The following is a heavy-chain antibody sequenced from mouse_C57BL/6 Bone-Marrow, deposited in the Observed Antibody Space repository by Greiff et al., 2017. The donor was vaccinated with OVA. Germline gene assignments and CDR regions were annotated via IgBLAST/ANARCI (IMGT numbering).Heavy chain of an antibody. CDR1: EYEFPSHD. CDR2: INSDGGST. D-gene: IGHD1-1*01. J-gene: IGHJ2*01. V-gene: IGHV5-2*01. CDR3: ASGATVVATGDYFDY. Sequence: EVNLVESGGGLVQPGESLKLSCESNEYEFPSHDMSWVRKTPEKRLELVAAINSDGGSTYYPDTMERRFIISRDNTKKTLYLQMSSLRSEDTALYYCASGATVVATGDYFDYWGQGTTLTVSS.